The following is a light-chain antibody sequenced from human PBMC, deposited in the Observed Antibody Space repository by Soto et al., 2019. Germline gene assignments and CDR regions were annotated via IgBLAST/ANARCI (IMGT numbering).Light chain of an antibody. CDR1: SSDVGGYAY. CDR2: EVS. V-gene: IGLV2-14*01. CDR3: SSYPSLTTPV. J-gene: IGLJ2*01. Sequence: QSALTQPASVSGSPGQTITISCTGTSSDVGGYAYVSWYQQYPGKVPKLVISEVSNRPSGVSHRFSGYRSGNTASLTISGLKAEDEADYHYSSYPSLTTPVFGGRTKL.